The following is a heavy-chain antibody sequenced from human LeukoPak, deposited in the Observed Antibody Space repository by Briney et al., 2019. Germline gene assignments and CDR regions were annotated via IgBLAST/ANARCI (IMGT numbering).Heavy chain of an antibody. CDR1: GYTFTGYY. CDR3: ARGPNQTVTTPTNNWFDP. Sequence: ASVKVSCKASGYTFTGYYMHWVRQAPGQGLEWMGRINPNSGGTNYAQKFQGWVTMTRDTSISTAYMELSRLRSDDTAVYYCARGPNQTVTTPTNNWFDPWGQGTLVTVSS. D-gene: IGHD4-11*01. V-gene: IGHV1-2*04. CDR2: INPNSGGT. J-gene: IGHJ5*02.